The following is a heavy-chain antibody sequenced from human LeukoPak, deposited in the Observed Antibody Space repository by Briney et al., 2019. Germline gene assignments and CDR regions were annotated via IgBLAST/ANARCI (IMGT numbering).Heavy chain of an antibody. Sequence: SETLSLTCTVSGGSIGSYYWSWIRQPPGKGLEWIGYIYYSGSTNYNPSLKSRVTISVDTSKNQFSLKLSPVTAADTAVYYCARGHTVGAFDIWGQGTMVTVSS. V-gene: IGHV4-59*01. CDR3: ARGHTVGAFDI. D-gene: IGHD1-26*01. CDR2: IYYSGST. J-gene: IGHJ3*02. CDR1: GGSIGSYY.